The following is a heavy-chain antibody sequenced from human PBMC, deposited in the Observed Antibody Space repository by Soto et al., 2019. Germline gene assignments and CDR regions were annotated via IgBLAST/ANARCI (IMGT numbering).Heavy chain of an antibody. Sequence: EVQLLESGGGLVQPGGSLRHSCAASGLTFSSYAMSWVRQAPGKGLEWVSAISGSGGSTYYADSVKGRFTISRDNSKNTLDRQMNSLRAEDTAVYYCARDYDILTGYHHAFDIWGQGTMVTVSS. CDR1: GLTFSSYA. CDR2: ISGSGGST. V-gene: IGHV3-23*01. J-gene: IGHJ3*02. D-gene: IGHD3-9*01. CDR3: ARDYDILTGYHHAFDI.